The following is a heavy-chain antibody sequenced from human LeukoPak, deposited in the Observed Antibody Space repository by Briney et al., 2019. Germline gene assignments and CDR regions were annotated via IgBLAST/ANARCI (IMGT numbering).Heavy chain of an antibody. D-gene: IGHD5-18*01. CDR1: GFTFSTSP. CDR2: ISYDGSLK. V-gene: IGHV3-30-3*01. Sequence: GGSLSLACAASGFTFSTSPMNWVRQSPGKGLEWQAVISYDGSLKYYADSVKGRFTISRDNSTSALYLQMNSLTTEDTALYFCAKDAYSSVSPRYFDYWGQGTLVTVSS. CDR3: AKDAYSSVSPRYFDY. J-gene: IGHJ4*02.